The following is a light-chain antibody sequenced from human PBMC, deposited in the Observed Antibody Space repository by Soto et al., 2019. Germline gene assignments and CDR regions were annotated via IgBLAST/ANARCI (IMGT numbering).Light chain of an antibody. CDR2: GAS. J-gene: IGKJ2*01. CDR1: QSVDSD. V-gene: IGKV3-15*01. Sequence: EVVVTQSPATLSVSPGERVPLSCRASQSVDSDVAWFQHKPGQAPRLLIYGASTRAAGIPGRFSGSGYETDFTFTISSLEPEDSATYFCQQYNTWVRGTFGQGTKLEIK. CDR3: QQYNTWVRGT.